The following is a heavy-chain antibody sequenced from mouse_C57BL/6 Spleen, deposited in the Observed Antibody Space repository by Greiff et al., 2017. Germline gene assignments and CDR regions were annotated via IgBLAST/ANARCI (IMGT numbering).Heavy chain of an antibody. V-gene: IGHV5-17*01. Sequence: EVMLVESGGGLVMPGGSLKLSCAASGFTFSDYGMHWVRQAPEKGLEWVAYISSGSSTIYYADTVKGRFTISRDNAKNTLFLQMTSLRSEDTAMYYCAKPITTVVAGGAMDYWGQGTSVTVSS. J-gene: IGHJ4*01. CDR3: AKPITTVVAGGAMDY. D-gene: IGHD1-1*01. CDR2: ISSGSSTI. CDR1: GFTFSDYG.